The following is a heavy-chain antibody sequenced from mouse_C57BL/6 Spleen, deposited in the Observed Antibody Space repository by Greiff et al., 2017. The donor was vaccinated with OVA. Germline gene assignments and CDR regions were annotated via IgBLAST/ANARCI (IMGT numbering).Heavy chain of an antibody. CDR2: IYPRSGNT. Sequence: VQLVESGAELARPGASVKLSCKASGYTFTSYGISWVKQRTGQGLEWIGEIYPRSGNTYYNEKFKGKATLTADKSSSTAYMELRSLTSEESAVYFCARGDGYPFAYWGQGTLVTVSA. D-gene: IGHD2-3*01. J-gene: IGHJ3*01. V-gene: IGHV1-81*01. CDR1: GYTFTSYG. CDR3: ARGDGYPFAY.